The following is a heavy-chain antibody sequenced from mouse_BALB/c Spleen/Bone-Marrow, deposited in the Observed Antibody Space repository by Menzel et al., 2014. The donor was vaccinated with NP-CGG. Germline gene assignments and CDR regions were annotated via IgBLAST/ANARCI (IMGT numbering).Heavy chain of an antibody. D-gene: IGHD1-3*01. CDR2: IYPGDGDT. CDR1: GYAFSSYW. V-gene: IGHV1-80*01. J-gene: IGHJ3*01. Sequence: VQRVESGAELVRPGSSVKISCKASGYAFSSYWMNWVKQRPGQGPEWIGQIYPGDGDTNYNGNFKDKATLTVDRSSSTAYLHLISLTSEDTAVYYCVRSPGEVNYWGQGTLVTVSA. CDR3: VRSPGEVNY.